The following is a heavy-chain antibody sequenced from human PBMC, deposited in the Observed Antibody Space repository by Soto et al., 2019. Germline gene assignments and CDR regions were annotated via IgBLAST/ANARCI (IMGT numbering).Heavy chain of an antibody. Sequence: GGSLRLSCAASGFTFSSYWMSWVRQAPGKGLEWVANIKQDGSEKYYVDSVKGRFTISRDNAKNSLYPQMNSLRAEDTAVYYCAREIWSTPVDLFDYWGQGTLVTVSS. J-gene: IGHJ4*02. CDR2: IKQDGSEK. CDR1: GFTFSSYW. D-gene: IGHD2-15*01. CDR3: AREIWSTPVDLFDY. V-gene: IGHV3-7*01.